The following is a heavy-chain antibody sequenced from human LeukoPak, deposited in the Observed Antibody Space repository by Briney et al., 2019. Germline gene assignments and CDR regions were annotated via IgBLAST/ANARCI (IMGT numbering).Heavy chain of an antibody. V-gene: IGHV4-39*01. CDR3: ARWYSSGWAFDY. Sequence: SETLSLTCTVSGGSISSSTYYWGWIRQPPGKGLEWLGSIYYSGSTYYNPSLKSRVTISVDTSKNQFSLKLSSVTAADTAVYYCARWYSSGWAFDYWGQGTLVTVSS. J-gene: IGHJ4*02. D-gene: IGHD6-19*01. CDR1: GGSISSSTYY. CDR2: IYYSGST.